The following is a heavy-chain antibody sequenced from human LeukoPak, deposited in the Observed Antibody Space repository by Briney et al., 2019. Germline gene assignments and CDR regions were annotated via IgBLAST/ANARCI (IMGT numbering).Heavy chain of an antibody. V-gene: IGHV4-61*01. CDR3: GREGGGPSRRGFDY. CDR2: IYYSGST. Sequence: KPSETLSLTCTVSGGSVSSGSYYWSWIRQPPGKGLEWIGYIYYSGSTNYNPSLKSRVTISVDTSKNQFSLKLSSVTAADTAVYYCGREGGGPSRRGFDYGGKGPLATV. CDR1: GGSVSSGSYY. J-gene: IGHJ4*02. D-gene: IGHD3-16*01.